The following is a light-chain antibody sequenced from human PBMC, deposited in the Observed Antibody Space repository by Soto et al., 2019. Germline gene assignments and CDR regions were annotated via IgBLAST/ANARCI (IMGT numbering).Light chain of an antibody. CDR2: AAS. V-gene: IGKV1-39*01. CDR3: QQSHSTPWT. CDR1: QSISSY. J-gene: IGKJ1*01. Sequence: DIQMTQSASSLSASVGDRVTITCRASQSISSYLNWYQQKPGKAPKLLIYAASSLQSGVPSRFSGNGSGTDFTLTISSLQPEDFATYYCQQSHSTPWTFGQGTKVDIK.